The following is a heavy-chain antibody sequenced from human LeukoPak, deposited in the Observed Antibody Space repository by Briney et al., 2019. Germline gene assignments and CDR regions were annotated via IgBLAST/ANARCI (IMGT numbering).Heavy chain of an antibody. CDR2: IWYEGSNE. D-gene: IGHD4-17*01. CDR3: ARGSSYGDYYFDY. V-gene: IGHV3-33*08. Sequence: PGGSLRLSCAASGFTFSSYAMHWVRQAPGKGPEWVAVIWYEGSNENYADSVKGRFIISGDNSKNTLYLQMNSLRAEDTAVYYCARGSSYGDYYFDYWGQGTLVTVSS. J-gene: IGHJ4*02. CDR1: GFTFSSYA.